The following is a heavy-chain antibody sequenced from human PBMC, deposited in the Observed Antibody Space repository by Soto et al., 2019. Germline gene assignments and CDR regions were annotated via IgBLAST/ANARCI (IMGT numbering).Heavy chain of an antibody. CDR3: ARQIYDSDTGPNFQYYFDS. CDR1: GYSFAGYW. CDR2: IDPSDSQT. Sequence: ESLKISCKGSGYSFAGYWITWVRQKPGKGLEWMGRIDPSDSQTYYSPSFRGHVTISVTKSITTVFLQWSSLRASDTAMYYCARQIYDSDTGPNFQYYFDSWGQGTPVTVSS. V-gene: IGHV5-10-1*01. D-gene: IGHD3-22*01. J-gene: IGHJ4*02.